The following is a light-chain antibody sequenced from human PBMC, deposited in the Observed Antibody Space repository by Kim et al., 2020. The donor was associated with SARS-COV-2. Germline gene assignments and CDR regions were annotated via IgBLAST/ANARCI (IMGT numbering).Light chain of an antibody. V-gene: IGLV2-14*01. CDR2: DVS. CDR3: SSYTSSGTYV. J-gene: IGLJ1*01. CDR1: TSDVGGYNY. Sequence: QSALTQPASVSGSPGQSITISCTGTTSDVGGYNYVSWYQQHPGKAPKLMIYDVSKRPSGVSNRFSGSKSGNTASLTISGLQAEDEADYYCSSYTSSGTYVFGSGTKVTV.